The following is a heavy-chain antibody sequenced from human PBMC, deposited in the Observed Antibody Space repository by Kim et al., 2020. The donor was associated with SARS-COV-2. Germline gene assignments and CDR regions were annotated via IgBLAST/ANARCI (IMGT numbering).Heavy chain of an antibody. Sequence: SETLSLTCTVSGGSISTYYWSWIRQSPGKALEWIGYIYYSGNTNYNPSLKSRVTISVDTSKNQFSLKLNSVTAADTAVYYCARGYGDYSDYWGQGTLVTV. V-gene: IGHV4-59*08. J-gene: IGHJ4*02. CDR2: IYYSGNT. D-gene: IGHD4-17*01. CDR1: GGSISTYY. CDR3: ARGYGDYSDY.